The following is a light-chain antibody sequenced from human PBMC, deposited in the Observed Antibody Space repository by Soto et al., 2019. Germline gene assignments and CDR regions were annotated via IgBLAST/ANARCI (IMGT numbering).Light chain of an antibody. CDR1: QSVSFW. CDR3: QQYQNFWT. J-gene: IGKJ1*01. V-gene: IGKV1-5*03. Sequence: DIQMTQSPSSLSASVGDRVTITCRASQSVSFWLAWYQQKPGNAPKLLIYKASTLESGVPSTLSGGGFGTEFTLTISSLQPDDYATYYCQQYQNFWTFGQGTKVDIK. CDR2: KAS.